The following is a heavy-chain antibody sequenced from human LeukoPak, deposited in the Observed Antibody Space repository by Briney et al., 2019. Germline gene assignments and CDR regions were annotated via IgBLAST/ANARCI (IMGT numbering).Heavy chain of an antibody. D-gene: IGHD3-10*01. V-gene: IGHV3-73*01. J-gene: IGHJ4*02. CDR3: TSLAYGSGSYYIAGYY. CDR1: GFTFSGSA. Sequence: PGGSLRLSCAASGFTFSGSAMHWVRQASGKGLEWVGRIRSKANSYATAYAASVKGRFTISRDDSKNTVYLQMNSLKTEDTAVYYCTSLAYGSGSYYIAGYYWGQGNLVTVSS. CDR2: IRSKANSYAT.